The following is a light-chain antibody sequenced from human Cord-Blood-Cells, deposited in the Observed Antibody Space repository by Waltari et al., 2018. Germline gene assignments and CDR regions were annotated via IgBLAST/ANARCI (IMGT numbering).Light chain of an antibody. CDR2: AAS. V-gene: IGKV1-9*01. J-gene: IGKJ4*01. Sequence: DIQLTQSQSFLSASVGDRVTITCRASQGISSYLAWYQQKPGKAPKLLIYAASTLQSGVPSRFSGSGSGTEFTLTISSLQPEDFATYYCQQLNSYPPTFGGGTKVEIK. CDR1: QGISSY. CDR3: QQLNSYPPT.